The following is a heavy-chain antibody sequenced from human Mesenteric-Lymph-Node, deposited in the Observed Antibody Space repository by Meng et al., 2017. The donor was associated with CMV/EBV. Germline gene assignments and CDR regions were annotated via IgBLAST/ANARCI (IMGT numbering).Heavy chain of an antibody. J-gene: IGHJ4*02. V-gene: IGHV4-34*01. CDR2: INHSGST. CDR1: GGSFSGYY. CDR3: ARGSSYDILTGYFDY. D-gene: IGHD3-9*01. Sequence: QVQLHQWGAGLLKPSEARSVTFAVYGGSFSGYYWNWIRQSPEKGLEWIGEINHSGSTTYNPSFTSRIIISVDTSTNQISLNMSSVTAADTAVYYCARGSSYDILTGYFDYWGQGALVTVSS.